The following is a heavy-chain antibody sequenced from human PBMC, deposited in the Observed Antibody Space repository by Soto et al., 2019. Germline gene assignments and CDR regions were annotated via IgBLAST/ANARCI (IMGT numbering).Heavy chain of an antibody. J-gene: IGHJ5*02. Sequence: GGSLRLSCTTSGFTFDNFAMSWVRQAPGRGLEWVSAISGGGGGTYYADSVKGRFIISRDNSKNTVYLQVNGLRPDDTAVYYCAKDVHCDSSEGLDHWGQGTLVPASS. CDR3: AKDVHCDSSEGLDH. CDR2: ISGGGGGT. D-gene: IGHD3-22*01. CDR1: GFTFDNFA. V-gene: IGHV3-23*01.